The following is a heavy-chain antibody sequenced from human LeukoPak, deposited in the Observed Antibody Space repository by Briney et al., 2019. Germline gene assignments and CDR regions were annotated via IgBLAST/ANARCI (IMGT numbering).Heavy chain of an antibody. V-gene: IGHV3-49*04. CDR2: IRSKAYGGTT. Sequence: GGFLRLSCTASGFTFGDYAMSWVRQAPGKGLEWVGFIRSKAYGGTTEYAASVKGRFTISRDDSKSIAYLQMNSLKTEDTAVYYCTRVGYYYDSSGYGSLNWFDPWGQGTLVTVSS. CDR3: TRVGYYYDSSGYGSLNWFDP. CDR1: GFTFGDYA. D-gene: IGHD3-22*01. J-gene: IGHJ5*02.